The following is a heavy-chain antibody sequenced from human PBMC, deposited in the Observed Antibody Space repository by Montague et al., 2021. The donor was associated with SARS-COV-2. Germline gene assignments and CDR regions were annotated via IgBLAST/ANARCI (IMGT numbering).Heavy chain of an antibody. V-gene: IGHV3-23*01. CDR1: GFIFSSYG. J-gene: IGHJ4*02. D-gene: IGHD3-9*01. Sequence: SLRLSCAASGFIFSSYGMTWVRQAPGKGLEWVSTISDSGGSTYYADSVKGRFTISRDNSKNTLYLQMNSLRAEDTAVYYCANRGVRYFDAQGVWYYFDYWGQGTLVTVSS. CDR2: ISDSGGST. CDR3: ANRGVRYFDAQGVWYYFDY.